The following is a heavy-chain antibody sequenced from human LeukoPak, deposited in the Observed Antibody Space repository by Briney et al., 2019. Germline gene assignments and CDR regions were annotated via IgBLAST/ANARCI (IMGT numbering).Heavy chain of an antibody. V-gene: IGHV4-59*08. CDR3: ARGMVTLL. CDR1: GGSISSYY. J-gene: IGHJ4*02. Sequence: SETLSLTCTVSGGSISSYYWSWIRQPPGKGLEWIGYIYYSGSTNYNPSLKSRVTISVDTSKNQFSLKLSSVTAADTAVYYCARGMVTLLWGQGTLVTVSS. CDR2: IYYSGST. D-gene: IGHD5-18*01.